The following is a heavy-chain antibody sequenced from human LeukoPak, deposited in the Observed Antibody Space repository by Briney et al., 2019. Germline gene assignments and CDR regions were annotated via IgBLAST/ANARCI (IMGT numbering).Heavy chain of an antibody. V-gene: IGHV1-18*01. CDR2: TIAHNDDT. CDR1: GYTFTSYG. CDR3: ARDWDSRNDYFDP. D-gene: IGHD1-1*01. J-gene: IGHJ4*02. Sequence: AASVKVSCTASGYTFTSYGISWVRQAPGQGLEWMGWTIAHNDDTNYAETLQGRLTMPTDISTSTSYMDLTSLRSDDTAVYYCARDWDSRNDYFDPWGQGTLVIVSS.